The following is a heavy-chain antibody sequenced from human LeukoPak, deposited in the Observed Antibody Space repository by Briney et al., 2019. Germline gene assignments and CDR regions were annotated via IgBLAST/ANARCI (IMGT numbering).Heavy chain of an antibody. V-gene: IGHV4-59*12. Sequence: PSETLSLTCTVSGGSISSYYWSWIRQPPGKGLEWIGYIYYSGSTNYNPSLKSRVTISVDTSKNQFSLKLSSVTAADTAVYYCAREYRFLEWLSPYYYYMDVWGKGTTVTVSS. CDR3: AREYRFLEWLSPYYYYMDV. D-gene: IGHD3-3*01. CDR2: IYYSGST. CDR1: GGSISSYY. J-gene: IGHJ6*03.